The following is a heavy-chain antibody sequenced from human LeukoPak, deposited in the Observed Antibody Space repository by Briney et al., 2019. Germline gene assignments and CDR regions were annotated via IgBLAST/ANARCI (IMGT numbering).Heavy chain of an antibody. Sequence: PSETLSLTCTVSRGSISSGNYYWSWIRQPAGKGLEWIGRFHTRGSTNYNPSLKSRVIISVDTSKNQFSLKLSSVTAADTAVYYCACLTTADAFDIWGQGTMVTVSS. CDR1: RGSISSGNYY. J-gene: IGHJ3*02. CDR2: FHTRGST. V-gene: IGHV4-61*02. CDR3: ACLTTADAFDI. D-gene: IGHD3-22*01.